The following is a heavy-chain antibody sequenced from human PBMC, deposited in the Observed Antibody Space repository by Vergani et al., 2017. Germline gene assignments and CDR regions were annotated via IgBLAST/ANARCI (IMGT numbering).Heavy chain of an antibody. CDR1: GFTFSSYA. J-gene: IGHJ3*02. CDR3: AKDHYGDYEGGTDAFDI. CDR2: ISGSGGST. V-gene: IGHV3-23*01. D-gene: IGHD4-17*01. Sequence: EVQLLESGGGLVQPGGSLRLSCAASGFTFSSYAMSWVRQAPGKGLEWVSAISGSGGSTYYADSVKGRFTISRDNSKNTLYLQMNSLRAEDTAVYYCAKDHYGDYEGGTDAFDIWGQGTMVTVSS.